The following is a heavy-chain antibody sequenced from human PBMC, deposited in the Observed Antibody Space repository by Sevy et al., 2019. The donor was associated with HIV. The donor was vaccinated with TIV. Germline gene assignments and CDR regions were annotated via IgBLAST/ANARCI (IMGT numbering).Heavy chain of an antibody. V-gene: IGHV1-2*02. J-gene: IGHJ4*02. CDR1: GYTFTGYY. CDR3: ARDNYYDSSGPPDY. CDR2: INPNSGGT. Sequence: ASVKVSCKASGYTFTGYYMHWVRQAPGQGLEWMGWINPNSGGTNYAQKFQGRLTMTRDTSISTAYMELSRLRSDDTAVYYCARDNYYDSSGPPDYWGQGTLVTVSS. D-gene: IGHD3-22*01.